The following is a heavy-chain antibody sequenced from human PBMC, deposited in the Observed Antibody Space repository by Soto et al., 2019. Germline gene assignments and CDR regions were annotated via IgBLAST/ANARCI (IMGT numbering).Heavy chain of an antibody. V-gene: IGHV1-18*04. D-gene: IGHD1-26*01. J-gene: IGHJ4*02. CDR1: GYTFTSYG. CDR2: ISAYNGNT. CDR3: ARVIADRIVGATSYYFDH. Sequence: QVQLVQSGAEVKKPGASVKVSCKASGYTFTSYGISWVRQAPGQGLEWMGWISAYNGNTNYAQKLQGRVTMTTDTSTSTAYMELRSLRSDDTAVYYCARVIADRIVGATSYYFDHWGQGTLVTVSS.